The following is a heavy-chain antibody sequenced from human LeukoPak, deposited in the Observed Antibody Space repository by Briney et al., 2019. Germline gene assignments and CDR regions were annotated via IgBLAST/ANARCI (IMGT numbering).Heavy chain of an antibody. CDR1: GFTFSNFA. V-gene: IGHV3-23*01. J-gene: IGHJ4*02. CDR3: AKGGGWLYYFDY. D-gene: IGHD6-19*01. Sequence: PGGSLRLSRAASGFTFSNFAMNWVRQAPGKGLEWVSAISGGTTYNADSVKGRFTVSRDNPKNTLYLQMNSLRAEDTAVYYCAKGGGWLYYFDYWGQGTLVTVSS. CDR2: ISGGTT.